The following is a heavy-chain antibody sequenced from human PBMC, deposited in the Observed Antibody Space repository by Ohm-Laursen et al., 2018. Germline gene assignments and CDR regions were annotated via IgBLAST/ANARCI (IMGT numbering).Heavy chain of an antibody. V-gene: IGHV3-11*04. D-gene: IGHD3-16*01. Sequence: SLRLSCSASGFTFSGYYMSWIRQAPGKGLEWVSYISSSGSTIYYADSVKGRFTISRDNAKNSLYLQMNSLRAEDTAVYHCARDPVRGLTDYWGQGTLVTVSS. CDR1: GFTFSGYY. J-gene: IGHJ4*02. CDR2: ISSSGSTI. CDR3: ARDPVRGLTDY.